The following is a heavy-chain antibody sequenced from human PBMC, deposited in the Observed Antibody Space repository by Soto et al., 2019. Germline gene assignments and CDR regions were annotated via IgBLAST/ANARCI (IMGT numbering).Heavy chain of an antibody. J-gene: IGHJ5*02. D-gene: IGHD3-10*01. CDR2: INPNSGGT. CDR3: ARYFHYYCSCSLDGLRFDP. V-gene: IGHV1-2*04. CDR1: GYTFTGYY. Sequence: ASVKVSCKASGYTFTGYYMHWVRQAPGQGLEGMGWINPNSGGTNYAQKFQGWVTMTRDTSISTAYMELSRLRSDDRAVYYCARYFHYYCSCSLDGLRFDPPGQGTLVTVSS.